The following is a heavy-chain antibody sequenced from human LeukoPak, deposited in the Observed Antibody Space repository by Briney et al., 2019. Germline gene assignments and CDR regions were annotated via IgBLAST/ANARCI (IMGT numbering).Heavy chain of an antibody. CDR3: TRGSYITSTDH. V-gene: IGHV1-2*02. CDR1: GYTFTDYY. Sequence: ASVTVSFKASGYTFTDYYIHWVRQAPGQGLEWMGWVIPNSGGSNYAQQFQGRVTMTRDTSISTAYMELSRLTSDDTAVYYCTRGSYITSTDHWGQGTLVTVSS. D-gene: IGHD1-1*01. CDR2: VIPNSGGS. J-gene: IGHJ4*02.